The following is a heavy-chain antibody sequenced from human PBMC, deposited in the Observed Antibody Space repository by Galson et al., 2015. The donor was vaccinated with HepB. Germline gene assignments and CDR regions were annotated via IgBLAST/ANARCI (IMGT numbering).Heavy chain of an antibody. CDR2: SNSDGSST. Sequence: SLRLSCAASGFTFSSYWMHRFRPAPWKGLVWVSRSNSDGSSTRDSGSVKGRITISRDNAKNTLYLQTNSLRAEDTAVYYCARGSGGNPNRYYFDYWGQGTLVTVSS. CDR1: GFTFSSYW. J-gene: IGHJ4*02. CDR3: ARGSGGNPNRYYFDY. D-gene: IGHD4-23*01. V-gene: IGHV3-74*01.